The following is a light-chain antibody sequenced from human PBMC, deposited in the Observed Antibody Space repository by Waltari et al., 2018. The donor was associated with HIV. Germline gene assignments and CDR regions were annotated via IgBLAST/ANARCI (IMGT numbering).Light chain of an antibody. J-gene: IGLJ1*01. Sequence: QSALTQPASVSGSPGQSINIPCTGNNSDIGNYNHASGYQQHPGKVPKVLLFEVTTRPSGISHRFSGSKSDNTASLTISGLQAEDEADYYCSSYATGNTYVFGTGTSVTVL. CDR2: EVT. CDR3: SSYATGNTYV. V-gene: IGLV2-23*02. CDR1: NSDIGNYNH.